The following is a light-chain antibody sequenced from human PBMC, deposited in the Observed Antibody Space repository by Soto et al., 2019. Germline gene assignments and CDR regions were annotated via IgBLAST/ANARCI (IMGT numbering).Light chain of an antibody. CDR3: QQYNDRPPWT. V-gene: IGKV3-15*01. CDR1: QSGSSS. CDR2: GAS. Sequence: EGLVAVAPGHPSVSPGERATLSCWASQSGSSSLAWYQQKPGQAPRLLIYGASTRAPGVPARFCGSGSGTEFSLTISSLLSEDFSAYYCQQYNDRPPWTFGQGTKVDIK. J-gene: IGKJ1*01.